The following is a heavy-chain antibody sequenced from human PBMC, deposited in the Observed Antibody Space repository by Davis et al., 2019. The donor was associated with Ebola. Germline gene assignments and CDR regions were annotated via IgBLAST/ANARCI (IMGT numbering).Heavy chain of an antibody. CDR3: ARANYYDSSGPSYGMDV. CDR1: GGSISTYY. V-gene: IGHV4-59*01. D-gene: IGHD3-22*01. J-gene: IGHJ6*02. Sequence: SETLSLTCTVSGGSISTYYWSWIRQPPGKGLEWIGYIYYSGSTNYNPSLKSRVTISLDTSKNQFSLKLSSVTAADTALYYCARANYYDSSGPSYGMDVWGQGTTVTVSS. CDR2: IYYSGST.